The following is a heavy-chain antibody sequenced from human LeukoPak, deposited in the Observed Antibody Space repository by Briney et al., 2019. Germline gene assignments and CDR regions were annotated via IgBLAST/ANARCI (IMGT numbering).Heavy chain of an antibody. D-gene: IGHD2-2*01. CDR2: IKQDGSEK. Sequence: GGSLRLSCAASGFTFSSYWMSWVRQAPGKGLEWVANIKQDGSEKYYVDSVKGRFTISRDNAKNSLYLQMNSLRADDTAVYYCARGVVVVPAGPHFDYWGQGTLVTVSS. J-gene: IGHJ4*02. CDR1: GFTFSSYW. CDR3: ARGVVVVPAGPHFDY. V-gene: IGHV3-7*04.